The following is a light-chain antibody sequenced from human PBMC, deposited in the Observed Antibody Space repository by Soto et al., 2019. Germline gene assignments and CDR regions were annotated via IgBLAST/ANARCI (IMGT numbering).Light chain of an antibody. Sequence: QYVLMQPLSVSAAPGEKFTISCSGSTSNIGSHYVSWYQQFPRTAPKLLIYDDDRRPSGMPDRFSGSKSGTSATLGITGLQTGDEADYYCATWDSSLNVVLFGGGTKVTVL. V-gene: IGLV1-51*01. CDR3: ATWDSSLNVVL. CDR2: DDD. J-gene: IGLJ2*01. CDR1: TSNIGSHY.